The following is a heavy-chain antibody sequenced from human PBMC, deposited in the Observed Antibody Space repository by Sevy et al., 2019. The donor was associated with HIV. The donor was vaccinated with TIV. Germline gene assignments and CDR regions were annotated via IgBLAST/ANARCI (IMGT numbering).Heavy chain of an antibody. CDR3: ERASHMITFGGVIVVDGIDY. Sequence: GGSLRLSCAASGFTFSKIAIHWVRQAPGKGLEWVSVISNDGSNKDYADSVKGRFTISRDNSKNMLYLQLNSLRVEDTAVYYCERASHMITFGGVIVVDGIDYWGQGTLVTVSS. J-gene: IGHJ4*02. D-gene: IGHD3-16*02. V-gene: IGHV3-30-3*01. CDR1: GFTFSKIA. CDR2: ISNDGSNK.